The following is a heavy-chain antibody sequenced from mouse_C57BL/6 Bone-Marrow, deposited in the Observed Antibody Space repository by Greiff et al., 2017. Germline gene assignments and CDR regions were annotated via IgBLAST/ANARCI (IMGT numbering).Heavy chain of an antibody. Sequence: VQLQQSGPELVKPGASVKISCKASGYTFTDYYMNWVKQSHGKSLEWIGDINPKNGGTSYNQKFTGKATLTVDKSSSTAYMELRSLTSEDSAVYYCARYLITTVVEGNFDVWGTGTTVTVSS. V-gene: IGHV1-26*01. CDR3: ARYLITTVVEGNFDV. CDR1: GYTFTDYY. J-gene: IGHJ1*03. CDR2: INPKNGGT. D-gene: IGHD1-1*01.